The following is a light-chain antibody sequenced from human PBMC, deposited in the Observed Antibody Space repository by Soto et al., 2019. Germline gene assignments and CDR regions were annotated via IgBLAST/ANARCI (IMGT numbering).Light chain of an antibody. V-gene: IGKV3-20*01. CDR1: HSVSSSY. J-gene: IGKJ1*01. Sequence: EIVLTQSPGTLSLSPGERATLSCRASHSVSSSYLAWYQQKPGQAPRLLIYGASSRATDIPDRFSGSGSGTDFTLTISRREPEDFAVYYCQQYGSSPQTFGQGTKVEIK. CDR2: GAS. CDR3: QQYGSSPQT.